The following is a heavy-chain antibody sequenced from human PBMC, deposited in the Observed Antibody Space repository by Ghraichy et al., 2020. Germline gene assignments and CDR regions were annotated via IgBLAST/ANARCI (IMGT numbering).Heavy chain of an antibody. V-gene: IGHV4-4*02. CDR1: GGSISTNHW. CDR3: ARKDYYDSTGYSLDY. CDR2: IYHSGST. D-gene: IGHD3-22*01. J-gene: IGHJ4*02. Sequence: SETLSLTCAVSGGSISTNHWWTWVRQPPGKGLEWIGEIYHSGSTNYNPSLKSRVTISVDKSNNQFSLKLSSVTAADTAVYYCARKDYYDSTGYSLDYWGQGTLVTVSS.